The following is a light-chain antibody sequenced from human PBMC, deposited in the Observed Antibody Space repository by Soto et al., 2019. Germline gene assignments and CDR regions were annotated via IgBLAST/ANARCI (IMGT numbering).Light chain of an antibody. V-gene: IGKV1-39*02. Sequence: DLQMTQSPSCLSESVGDRFTVTCRASQSISSYLNWYQQKPGKAPKLLXYAASSLQSGVPSRFSGSGSGTDFTLTISSLKSEDFAVYYCQQYNNWLTWTFGHGTKVDIK. CDR1: QSISSY. CDR2: AAS. CDR3: QQYNNWLTWT. J-gene: IGKJ1*01.